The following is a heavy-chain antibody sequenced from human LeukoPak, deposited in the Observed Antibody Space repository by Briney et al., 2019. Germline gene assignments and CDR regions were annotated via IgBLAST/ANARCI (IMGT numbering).Heavy chain of an antibody. D-gene: IGHD1-26*01. CDR2: IYYSGST. Sequence: SETLSLTCTVSGDSISSSSYYWGWIRQPPGKGLEWIGSIYYSGSTYYNPSLKSRVTMSVDTSKNQFSLKLSSVTAADTAVYYCARTSGSYLLDAFDIWGPGTMVTVSS. CDR1: GDSISSSSYY. CDR3: ARTSGSYLLDAFDI. V-gene: IGHV4-39*01. J-gene: IGHJ3*02.